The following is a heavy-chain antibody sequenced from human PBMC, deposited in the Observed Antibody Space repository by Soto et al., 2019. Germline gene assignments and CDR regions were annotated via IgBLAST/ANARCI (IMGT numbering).Heavy chain of an antibody. V-gene: IGHV3-33*01. CDR3: ARDDDTDANALDY. CDR2: IWNDGIRK. J-gene: IGHJ4*02. CDR1: GLTFSKYG. Sequence: GGSLRLSCAASGLTFSKYGMDWVRQAPGKGLEWVALIWNDGIRKVYVDSVKGRFTISRDNSKNTLDLQMNNLRDEDTAVYYCARDDDTDANALDYWGPGTLVTVSS.